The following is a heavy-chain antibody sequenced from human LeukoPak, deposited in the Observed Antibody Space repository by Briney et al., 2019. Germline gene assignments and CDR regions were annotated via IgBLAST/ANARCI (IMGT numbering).Heavy chain of an antibody. Sequence: AGRSLRLSCAASGFTFSSYGMHWVRQAPGKGLEWVAVISYDGSNKYYADSVKGRSTISRDNSKNTLYLQMNSLRAEDTAVYYCAKDHDDSSGYPPIDYWGQGTLVTVSS. CDR1: GFTFSSYG. CDR3: AKDHDDSSGYPPIDY. CDR2: ISYDGSNK. J-gene: IGHJ4*02. V-gene: IGHV3-30*18. D-gene: IGHD3-22*01.